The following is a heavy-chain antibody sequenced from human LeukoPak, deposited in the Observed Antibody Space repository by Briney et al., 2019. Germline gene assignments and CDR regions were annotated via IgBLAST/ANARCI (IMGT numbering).Heavy chain of an antibody. CDR3: ARVAAPTYSGSYYAVVVYFDY. D-gene: IGHD1-26*01. J-gene: IGHJ4*02. V-gene: IGHV3-21*01. Sequence: PGGSLRLSCAASGFTFSSYSMNWVRQAPGKGLEWVSSISSSSSYIYYADSVKGRFTISRDNAKNSLYLQMNSLRAEDTAVYYCARVAAPTYSGSYYAVVVYFDYWGQGTLVTVSS. CDR2: ISSSSSYI. CDR1: GFTFSSYS.